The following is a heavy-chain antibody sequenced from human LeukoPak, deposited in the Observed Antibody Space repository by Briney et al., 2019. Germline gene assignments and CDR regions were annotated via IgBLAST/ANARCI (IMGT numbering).Heavy chain of an antibody. V-gene: IGHV1-18*01. CDR3: ARDTSIAARPWSDY. Sequence: ASVKVSCKASGYTFTNYGMTWVRQAPGQGLEWMGWISAYNDNTNYAPKFQGRVTMTTDTSTSTAYMELRSLRSDDTAVYYCARDTSIAARPWSDYWGQGTLVTVSS. D-gene: IGHD6-6*01. CDR1: GYTFTNYG. CDR2: ISAYNDNT. J-gene: IGHJ4*02.